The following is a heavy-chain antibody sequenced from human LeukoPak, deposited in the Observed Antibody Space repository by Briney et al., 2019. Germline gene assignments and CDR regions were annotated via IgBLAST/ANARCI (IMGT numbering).Heavy chain of an antibody. J-gene: IGHJ6*04. CDR1: GATFSDYA. CDR3: AAIPVFGVVLHQEPD. D-gene: IGHD3-3*01. Sequence: GASVKVSCKTSGATFSDYALNWVRQAPGQGLEWMGVFIPILSTANSTQKFHDRLTITADISTNTAYMELSSLRSEDTAVYFCAAIPVFGVVLHQEPDWGKGTTVTVSS. CDR2: FIPILSTA. V-gene: IGHV1-69*10.